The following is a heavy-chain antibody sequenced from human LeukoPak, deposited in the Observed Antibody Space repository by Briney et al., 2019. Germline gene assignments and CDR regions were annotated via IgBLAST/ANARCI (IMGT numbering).Heavy chain of an antibody. V-gene: IGHV4-34*01. D-gene: IGHD2-8*01. Sequence: SETLSLTCAVYGESFSGYYWSWIRQPPGKGLEWIGEINHSASSNYNTSLKSRVTISVDTSKSQFFLELRSVTAADTAVYYCARDRGNGRGWFDPWGQGTLVTVSS. CDR1: GESFSGYY. CDR3: ARDRGNGRGWFDP. CDR2: INHSASS. J-gene: IGHJ5*02.